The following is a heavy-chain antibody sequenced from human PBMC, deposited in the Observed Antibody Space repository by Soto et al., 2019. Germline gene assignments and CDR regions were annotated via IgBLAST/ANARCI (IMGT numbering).Heavy chain of an antibody. CDR3: ASDVVVVAALNERAFQH. V-gene: IGHV4-31*03. CDR1: GGSISSGGYY. CDR2: IYYSGST. Sequence: SETLSLTCTVSGGSISSGGYYWSWIRQHPGKGLEWIGYIYYSGSTYYNPSLKSRVTISVDTSKNQFSLKLSSVTAADTAVYYCASDVVVVAALNERAFQHWGQGTLVTVSS. J-gene: IGHJ1*01. D-gene: IGHD2-15*01.